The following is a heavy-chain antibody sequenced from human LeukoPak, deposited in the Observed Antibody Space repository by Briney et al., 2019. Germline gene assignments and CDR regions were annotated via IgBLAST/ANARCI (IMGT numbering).Heavy chain of an antibody. D-gene: IGHD3-10*01. CDR2: IRYDGSNK. Sequence: GGSLRLSCAASGFTFSSYGMHWVRQAPGKGLEWVAFIRYDGSNKYYADSVKGRFTISRNNSKNTLYLQMNSLRAEDTAVYYCAKAINGYGSYYYYYMDAWGKGTTVTISS. CDR3: AKAINGYGSYYYYYMDA. CDR1: GFTFSSYG. J-gene: IGHJ6*03. V-gene: IGHV3-30*02.